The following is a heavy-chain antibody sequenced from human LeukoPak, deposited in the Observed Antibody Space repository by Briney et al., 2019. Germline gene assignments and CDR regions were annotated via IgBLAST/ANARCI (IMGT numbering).Heavy chain of an antibody. V-gene: IGHV1-2*02. Sequence: ASVKVSCKASGYTFTGYYMHWVRQAPGQGLEWMGWINPNCGGTNYAQKFQGRVTMTRDTSISTAYMELSRLRSDDTAVYYCARRGYYDSSGYYGRAFDIWGQGTMVTVSS. CDR1: GYTFTGYY. CDR2: INPNCGGT. D-gene: IGHD3-22*01. J-gene: IGHJ3*02. CDR3: ARRGYYDSSGYYGRAFDI.